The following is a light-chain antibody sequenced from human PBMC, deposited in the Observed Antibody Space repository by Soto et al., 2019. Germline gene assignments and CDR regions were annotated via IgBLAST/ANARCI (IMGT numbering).Light chain of an antibody. V-gene: IGKV3-11*01. J-gene: IGKJ1*01. Sequence: EIVLTQSPGTLSLSPGERGTLSCRASQSVDSTYLTWYQQKPGQAPRLPISDASNRATGIPARFSGSGSGTDFTLTISSLEPEDFAVYYCQHRLNWPWTFGQGTKVDIK. CDR2: DAS. CDR1: QSVDSTY. CDR3: QHRLNWPWT.